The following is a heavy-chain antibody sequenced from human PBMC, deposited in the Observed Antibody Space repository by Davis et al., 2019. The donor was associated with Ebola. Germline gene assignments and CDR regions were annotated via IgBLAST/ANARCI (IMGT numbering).Heavy chain of an antibody. Sequence: GESLKISCKGSGYSFTSYWIGWVRQMPGKGLEWMGIIYPGDSDTRYSPSFQGQVTISADKSISTAYLQWSSLKASDTAMYYCARRSRDCSGGSCYPRQFDYWGQGTLVTVSS. CDR3: ARRSRDCSGGSCYPRQFDY. V-gene: IGHV5-51*01. CDR2: IYPGDSDT. J-gene: IGHJ4*02. CDR1: GYSFTSYW. D-gene: IGHD2-15*01.